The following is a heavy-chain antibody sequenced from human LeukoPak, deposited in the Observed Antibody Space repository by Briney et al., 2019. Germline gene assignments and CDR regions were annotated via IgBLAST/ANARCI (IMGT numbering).Heavy chain of an antibody. CDR3: ATNSYQLPDDGSDI. V-gene: IGHV1-18*01. J-gene: IGHJ3*02. D-gene: IGHD2-2*01. CDR1: GYTFTSYG. CDR2: ISAYNGNT. Sequence: GASVKVSCKASGYTFTSYGISWVRQAPGQGLEWMGWISAYNGNTNYAQKLQGRVTLTTDTSTSTAYMELRSLRSDDTAVYYCATNSYQLPDDGSDIWGQGTMVTVSS.